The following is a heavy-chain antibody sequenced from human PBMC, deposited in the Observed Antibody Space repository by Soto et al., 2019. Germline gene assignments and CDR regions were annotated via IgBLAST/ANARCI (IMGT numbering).Heavy chain of an antibody. V-gene: IGHV1-46*01. J-gene: IGHJ4*02. CDR1: NESLSRHF. CDR2: INPGPNSA. D-gene: IGHD2-2*01. Sequence: ASVKVSCKASNESLSRHFIHWVRQAPGEGLEWMGIINPGPNSASYSKEFQGRITMTRDTATSTAYMELSSLRSEDTAVYYCARGGPAAGFDLWGQGTLVTVSS. CDR3: ARGGPAAGFDL.